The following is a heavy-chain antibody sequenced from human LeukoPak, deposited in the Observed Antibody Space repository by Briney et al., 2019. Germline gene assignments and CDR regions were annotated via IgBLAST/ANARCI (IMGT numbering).Heavy chain of an antibody. CDR2: IKQDGSEK. D-gene: IGHD1-26*01. CDR3: AKDKGFRWELGPFDY. J-gene: IGHJ4*02. V-gene: IGHV3-7*01. Sequence: PGGSLRLSCAASGFTFSSYWMSWVRQAPGKGLEWVANIKQDGSEKYYVDSVKGRFTISRDNAKNSLYLQMNSLRAEDTAVYYCAKDKGFRWELGPFDYWGQGTLVTVSS. CDR1: GFTFSSYW.